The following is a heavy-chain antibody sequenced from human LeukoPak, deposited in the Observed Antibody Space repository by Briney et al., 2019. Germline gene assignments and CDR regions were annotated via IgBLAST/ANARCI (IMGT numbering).Heavy chain of an antibody. D-gene: IGHD6-6*01. CDR2: INPNSGGT. V-gene: IGHV1-2*02. J-gene: IGHJ4*02. Sequence: ASVKVSCXASGYTFTGYYMHWVRQAPGQGLEWMGWINPNSGGTNYAQKFQDRVTMTRDTSISTAYMELSRLRSDDTAVYYCARPRWSSSPSFDYWGQGTLVTVSS. CDR3: ARPRWSSSPSFDY. CDR1: GYTFTGYY.